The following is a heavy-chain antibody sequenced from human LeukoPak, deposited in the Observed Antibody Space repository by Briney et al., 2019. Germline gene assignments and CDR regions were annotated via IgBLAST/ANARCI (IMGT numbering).Heavy chain of an antibody. CDR1: GFTFSSYA. CDR3: AKGLVIISYYYYGMDV. J-gene: IGHJ6*02. Sequence: GGSLRLSCAASGFTFSSYAMSWVRQAPGKGREWVSAISGSGGSTYYADSVKGRFTISRDNSKNTLYLQMNSLRAEDTAVYYCAKGLVIISYYYYGMDVWGQGTTVTVSS. CDR2: ISGSGGST. D-gene: IGHD3-9*01. V-gene: IGHV3-23*01.